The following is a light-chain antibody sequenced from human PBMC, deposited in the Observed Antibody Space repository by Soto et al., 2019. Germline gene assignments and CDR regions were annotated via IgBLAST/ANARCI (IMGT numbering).Light chain of an antibody. J-gene: IGKJ2*01. CDR1: QSVGTY. CDR3: QQRYNWPNT. Sequence: EIVLTQSPATLSLSPGERATLSCRASQSVGTYLAWYQHNPGQAPRLLIYDESNRANGIPARFSGSGSGTDFTLTISTPEPEDFAVYYCQQRYNWPNTFGQGTKLEIK. CDR2: DES. V-gene: IGKV3-11*01.